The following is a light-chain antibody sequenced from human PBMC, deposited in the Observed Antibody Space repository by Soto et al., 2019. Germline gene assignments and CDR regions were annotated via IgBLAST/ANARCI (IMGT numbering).Light chain of an antibody. CDR2: AAS. Sequence: DIQMTQSPSSLSASVGDTVTITCRASRDINNYLAWYQQRPGKAPRSLIYAASSLQSGVPWRFSGSGSGTDFTLTITILQPEYFANYYCQQYINHPYTFGQGTTLGIK. CDR3: QQYINHPYT. J-gene: IGKJ2*01. CDR1: RDINNY. V-gene: IGKV1-16*01.